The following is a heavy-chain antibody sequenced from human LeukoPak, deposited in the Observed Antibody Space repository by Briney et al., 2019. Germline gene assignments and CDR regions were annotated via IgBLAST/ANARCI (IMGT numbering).Heavy chain of an antibody. J-gene: IGHJ6*02. CDR3: ARGGSVPAAANGIYYYYGMDV. V-gene: IGHV4-4*07. CDR2: IYTSGST. D-gene: IGHD2-2*01. Sequence: SETLSLTCTVSGGSLSSYYWSWIRQPAGKGLEGIGRIYTSGSTNYNPSLKSRVTMSVDTSKNQFSLKLSSVTAADTAVYYCARGGSVPAAANGIYYYYGMDVWGQGTTVTVSS. CDR1: GGSLSSYY.